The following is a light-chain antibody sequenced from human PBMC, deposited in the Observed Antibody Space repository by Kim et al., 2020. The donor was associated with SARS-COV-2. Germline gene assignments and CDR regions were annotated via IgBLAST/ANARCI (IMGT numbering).Light chain of an antibody. CDR1: SSDIGGYNN. CDR2: DVH. V-gene: IGLV2-14*03. J-gene: IGLJ1*01. CDR3: TSYTSSGTYV. Sequence: QSITISCTGTSSDIGGYNNVSWYQHHPGTVPQLMIYDVHERPSGVSNRFSGSKSGNTGSLTISGLQAEDEADYYCTSYTSSGTYVFGSGTKVTVL.